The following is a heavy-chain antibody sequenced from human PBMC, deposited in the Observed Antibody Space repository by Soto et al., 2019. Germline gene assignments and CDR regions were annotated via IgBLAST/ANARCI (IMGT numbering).Heavy chain of an antibody. CDR3: ASVRGGYYYAMDV. V-gene: IGHV4-4*02. Sequence: SETLSLTCAVSGGYISSSNWWSWVRQPPGKGLEWIGEIYHSGSTNYNASLKSRVTISVDKSKNQFSLKLSSVTAADTAVYYCASVRGGYYYAMDVWGQGTTVTVSS. CDR1: GGYISSSNW. CDR2: IYHSGST. J-gene: IGHJ6*02. D-gene: IGHD3-10*02.